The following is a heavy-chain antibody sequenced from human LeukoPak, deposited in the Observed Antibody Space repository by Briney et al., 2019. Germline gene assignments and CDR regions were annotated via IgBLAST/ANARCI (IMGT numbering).Heavy chain of an antibody. D-gene: IGHD6-19*01. CDR3: ASLSSGWNNWFDP. CDR1: GDSMRGYY. Sequence: SETLSLTCTVSGDSMRGYYWSWIRQPPGKGLEWIGDIHYTGTTDYIPSLKSRVTISVDTSKNQFSLKLSSVTAADTAVYYCASLSSGWNNWFDPWGQGTLVTVSS. V-gene: IGHV4-59*12. J-gene: IGHJ5*02. CDR2: IHYTGTT.